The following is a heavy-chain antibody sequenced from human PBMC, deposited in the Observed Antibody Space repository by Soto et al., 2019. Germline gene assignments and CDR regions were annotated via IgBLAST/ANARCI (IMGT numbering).Heavy chain of an antibody. J-gene: IGHJ6*02. CDR1: VGSFGSYA. D-gene: IGHD2-2*01. Sequence: GXSVKVSCKASVGSFGSYAISWVRQAPGQGLEWMGGIIPIFGTANYAQKFQGRVTITADESTSTAYMGLSSLRSEDTAVYYCAREDIVVVPAARGGYYYGMDVWGQGTTVTVSS. V-gene: IGHV1-69*13. CDR3: AREDIVVVPAARGGYYYGMDV. CDR2: IIPIFGTA.